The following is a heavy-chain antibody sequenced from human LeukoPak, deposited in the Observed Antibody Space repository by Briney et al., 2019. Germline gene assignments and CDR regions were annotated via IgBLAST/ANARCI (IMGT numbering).Heavy chain of an antibody. CDR1: GVTFSAYD. CDR2: ISSAGSYI. V-gene: IGHV3-21*01. D-gene: IGHD5-18*01. Sequence: GGSLRLSCAASGVTFSAYDVNWVRQAPGKGLEWVSSISSAGSYIYSADSVKGRFTISRDNARNSLYLQMSRLRAEDTAVYYCARAQGYSNAFDIWGQGTMVTVSS. J-gene: IGHJ3*02. CDR3: ARAQGYSNAFDI.